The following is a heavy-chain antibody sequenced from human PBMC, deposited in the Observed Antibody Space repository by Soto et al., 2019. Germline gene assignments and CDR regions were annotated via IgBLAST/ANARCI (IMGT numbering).Heavy chain of an antibody. J-gene: IGHJ5*02. CDR3: ARHDWFDP. Sequence: EVQLVESGGGLIQPGGSLRLSCAVSGFIVSSHYMSWVRQAPGKGLEWVSVIYSGGSTYYADSVKGRFIISRDNSKTTMYLQMNSLRAEDTAVYYCARHDWFDPWGQGTLVTVSS. CDR2: IYSGGST. CDR1: GFIVSSHY. V-gene: IGHV3-53*01.